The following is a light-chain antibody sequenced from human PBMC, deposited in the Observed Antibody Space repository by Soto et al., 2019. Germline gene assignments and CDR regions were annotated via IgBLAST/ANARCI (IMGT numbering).Light chain of an antibody. Sequence: QSALTQPASVSGSPGQSITLSCTGTSSDIGGYDYVSWYQLHPGKAPKLIIYDVNNRPSGVSNRFSGSKSGNTASLTISGLQAEDEADYYCTSYASGSSHVVFGGGTKLTVL. CDR2: DVN. CDR1: SSDIGGYDY. J-gene: IGLJ2*01. V-gene: IGLV2-14*01. CDR3: TSYASGSSHVV.